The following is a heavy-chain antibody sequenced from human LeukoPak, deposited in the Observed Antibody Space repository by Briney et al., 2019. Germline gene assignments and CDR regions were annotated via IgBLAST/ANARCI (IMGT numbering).Heavy chain of an antibody. CDR2: IMIGGDGK. J-gene: IGHJ4*02. D-gene: IGHD2-2*01. V-gene: IGHV3-23*01. Sequence: GGSLRLSCAGSGFTLNNYAMSWVRRAPRKGLEWVSTIMIGGDGKHYADSVKGRFTISRDGSESTLFLQMDDSRADDTAVYYCVRAAPQNCYPSSCSLFDKWGQGTLVTVSS. CDR1: GFTLNNYA. CDR3: VRAAPQNCYPSSCSLFDK.